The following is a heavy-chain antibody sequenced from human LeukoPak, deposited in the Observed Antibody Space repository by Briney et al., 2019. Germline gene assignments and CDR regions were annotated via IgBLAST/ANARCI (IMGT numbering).Heavy chain of an antibody. Sequence: ASVKVSCKVSGYTLTELSMHWVRQAPGKGLEWMGGFDPEDGETIYAQKFQGRVTMTEDTSTDTAYMELSSLRSEDTAVCYCATAGGYSGYYDPWGQGTLVTVSS. J-gene: IGHJ5*02. D-gene: IGHD5-12*01. V-gene: IGHV1-24*01. CDR3: ATAGGYSGYYDP. CDR2: FDPEDGET. CDR1: GYTLTELS.